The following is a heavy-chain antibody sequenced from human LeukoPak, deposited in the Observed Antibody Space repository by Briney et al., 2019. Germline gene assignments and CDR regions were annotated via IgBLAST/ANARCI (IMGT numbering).Heavy chain of an antibody. Sequence: SETLSLTCTVSGGSISSYYWSWIRQPPGKGLEWIGYIYYSRSTNYNPSLKSRVTISVDTSKNQFSLKLSSVTAADTAVYYCARDRRYGDPYWYFDLWGRGTLVTVSS. CDR1: GGSISSYY. J-gene: IGHJ2*01. CDR3: ARDRRYGDPYWYFDL. V-gene: IGHV4-59*01. CDR2: IYYSRST. D-gene: IGHD4-17*01.